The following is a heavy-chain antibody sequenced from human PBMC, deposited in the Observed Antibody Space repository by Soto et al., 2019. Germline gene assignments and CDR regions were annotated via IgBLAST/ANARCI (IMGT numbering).Heavy chain of an antibody. D-gene: IGHD4-17*01. CDR3: ARDYGGNPGIY. CDR1: GFTFTSYW. CDR2: IKQDGSEK. Sequence: EVQLVESGGGLVQPGGSLRLSCAASGFTFTSYWTSWVRQAPGKGLEWVANIKQDGSEKYYVDSVKGRFTISRDNAKNSVDMQMNSLGAVDTAVYHCARDYGGNPGIYWGQGTLDTVSS. J-gene: IGHJ4*02. V-gene: IGHV3-7*01.